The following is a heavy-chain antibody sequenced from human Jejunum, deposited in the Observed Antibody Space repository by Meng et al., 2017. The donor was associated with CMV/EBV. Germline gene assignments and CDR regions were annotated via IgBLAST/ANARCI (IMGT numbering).Heavy chain of an antibody. CDR3: ARECLAGACYSSGLVA. CDR2: IAPAFGTP. J-gene: IGHJ5*02. D-gene: IGHD2-21*02. V-gene: IGHV1-69*15. Sequence: QVQLAQSGPEVKKPGSSGKVSCKASGGTFSRDTITWVRQAPGQGLQWMGRIAPAFGTPNYAQQFQGRVSITADESTSTVYMELNSLISEDTALYYCARECLAGACYSSGLVAWGQGTLVTVSS. CDR1: GGTFSRDT.